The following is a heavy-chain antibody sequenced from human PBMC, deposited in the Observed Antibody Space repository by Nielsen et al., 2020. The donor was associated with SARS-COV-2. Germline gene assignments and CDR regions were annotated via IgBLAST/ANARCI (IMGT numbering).Heavy chain of an antibody. CDR3: AVVAYWCDY. V-gene: IGHV1-18*01. J-gene: IGHJ4*02. D-gene: IGHD2-8*02. CDR2: ISAYNGNT. Sequence: ASVKVSCKASGYTFTSYGISWVRQAPGQGLEWMGWISAYNGNTNYAQKFQGRVTMTRNTSISTAYMELSSLRSEDTAVYYCAVVAYWCDYWGQGTLVTVSS. CDR1: GYTFTSYG.